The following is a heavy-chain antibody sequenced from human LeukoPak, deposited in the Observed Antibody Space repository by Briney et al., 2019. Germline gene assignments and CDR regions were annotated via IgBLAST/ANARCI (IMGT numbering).Heavy chain of an antibody. Sequence: PSETLSLTCTVSGGSVSSGTYYWSWIRQPPGTGLEWIGYIYYSGSTNYNPSPKSRVTISVDTSKNQFSLKLNSVTAADTAVYYCARDVFPTLDYDILTGYQVSYWGQGTLVTVSS. D-gene: IGHD3-9*01. V-gene: IGHV4-61*01. CDR1: GGSVSSGTYY. J-gene: IGHJ4*02. CDR2: IYYSGST. CDR3: ARDVFPTLDYDILTGYQVSY.